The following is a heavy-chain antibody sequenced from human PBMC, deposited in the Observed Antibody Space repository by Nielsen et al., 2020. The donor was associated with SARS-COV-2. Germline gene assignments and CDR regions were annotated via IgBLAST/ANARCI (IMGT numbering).Heavy chain of an antibody. CDR2: ISYDGSNK. CDR1: GFTFSSYA. J-gene: IGHJ4*02. Sequence: LSLTCAASGFTFSSYAMHWVRQAPGKGLEWVAVISYDGSNKYYADSVKGRFTISRDNSKNTLYLQMNSLRAEDTAVYYCARAQGVYQGLDYWGQGTLVTVSS. D-gene: IGHD2-2*01. V-gene: IGHV3-30*04. CDR3: ARAQGVYQGLDY.